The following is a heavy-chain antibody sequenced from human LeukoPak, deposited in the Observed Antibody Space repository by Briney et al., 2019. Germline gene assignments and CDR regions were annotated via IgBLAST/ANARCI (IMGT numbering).Heavy chain of an antibody. Sequence: GGSLRLSCAASGFTFSSYAMHWVRQAPGKGLEWVAVISYDGSNKYYADSVKGRFTISRDNAKNSLYLQLNSLRADDTAVYYCARGALWVLDYWGQGTLVTVSS. CDR1: GFTFSSYA. V-gene: IGHV3-30-3*01. CDR2: ISYDGSNK. J-gene: IGHJ4*02. D-gene: IGHD3-16*01. CDR3: ARGALWVLDY.